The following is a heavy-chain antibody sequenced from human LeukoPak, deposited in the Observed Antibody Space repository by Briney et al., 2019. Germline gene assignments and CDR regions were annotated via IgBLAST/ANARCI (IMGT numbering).Heavy chain of an antibody. V-gene: IGHV3-48*03. CDR3: SRDRGGGDIYFDY. CDR1: GITLSSYA. D-gene: IGHD2-21*02. CDR2: ISRSGATI. J-gene: IGHJ4*02. Sequence: PGGSLRLSCAASGITLSSYAMNWVRQAPGKGPEWISYISRSGATIYYADSVKGRFTISRDNAKNSLYLQMSSLGAEDTAIYYCSRDRGGGDIYFDYWGQGTLVTVSS.